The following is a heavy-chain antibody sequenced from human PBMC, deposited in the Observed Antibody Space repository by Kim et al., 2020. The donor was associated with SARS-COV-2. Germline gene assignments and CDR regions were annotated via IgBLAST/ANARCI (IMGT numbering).Heavy chain of an antibody. CDR2: IYSGGSST. J-gene: IGHJ4*02. CDR3: ARGALLWFGELLMMDY. D-gene: IGHD3-10*01. V-gene: IGHV3-23*03. CDR1: GFTFSSYA. Sequence: GGSLRLSCAASGFTFSSYAMSWVRQAPGKGLEWVSVIYSGGSSTYYADSVKGRFTISRDNSKNTLYLQMNSLRAEDTAVYYCARGALLWFGELLMMDYWGQGTLVTVSS.